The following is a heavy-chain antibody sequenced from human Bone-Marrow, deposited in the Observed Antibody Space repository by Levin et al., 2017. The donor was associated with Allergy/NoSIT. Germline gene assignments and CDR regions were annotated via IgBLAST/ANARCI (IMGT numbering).Heavy chain of an antibody. J-gene: IGHJ6*02. V-gene: IGHV1-24*01. CDR2: YDPENGET. D-gene: IGHD3-16*02. CDR1: GYTFSEVS. CDR3: ARGVMIRFGGVISAYGLDV. Sequence: VASVKVSCKVSGYTFSEVSMQWVRQAPEKGLEWMGGYDPENGETIYAQKLQGRVTMSEDTSTDTAYMELSSLISEDTAVYYCARGVMIRFGGVISAYGLDVWGQGTTVTVSS.